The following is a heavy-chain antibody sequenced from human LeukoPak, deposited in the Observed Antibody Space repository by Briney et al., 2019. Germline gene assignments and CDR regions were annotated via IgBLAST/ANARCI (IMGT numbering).Heavy chain of an antibody. J-gene: IGHJ4*02. CDR2: ITTSTSYI. D-gene: IGHD3-3*01. Sequence: PGGSLRLSCAASGFTFSSFTMNWVRQAPGKGLEWVSSITTSTSYIYYADSVKGRFTISRDNAKNSLYLQMNSLRAGDTAVYYCARDYSYGSGYLYWGQGTLVTVSS. V-gene: IGHV3-21*01. CDR3: ARDYSYGSGYLY. CDR1: GFTFSSFT.